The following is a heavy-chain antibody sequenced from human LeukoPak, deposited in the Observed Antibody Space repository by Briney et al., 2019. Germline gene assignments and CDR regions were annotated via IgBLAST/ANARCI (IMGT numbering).Heavy chain of an antibody. V-gene: IGHV4-34*01. Sequence: SETLSLTCAVYGGSFSGYYWSWIRQPPGKGLEWIGEINHSGSSKYNASLKSRVTISLDTSKNQSSLKLSSVTAADTAVYYCARGRPRITMIVVVITGAYNWFDPWGQGTLVTVSS. CDR1: GGSFSGYY. CDR2: INHSGSS. CDR3: ARGRPRITMIVVVITGAYNWFDP. J-gene: IGHJ5*02. D-gene: IGHD3-22*01.